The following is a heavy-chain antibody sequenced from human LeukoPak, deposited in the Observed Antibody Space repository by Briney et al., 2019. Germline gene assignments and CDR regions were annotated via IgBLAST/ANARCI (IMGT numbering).Heavy chain of an antibody. V-gene: IGHV3-23*01. Sequence: GGSLRLSCAASGFTFSSYAMSWVRQAPGKGLEWVSAISGSGGSTYYADSVKGRFTISRDNAKNTLYLQMNSLRAEDTAVYFCARDSIAAAGDFDYWGQGTLVTVSS. CDR1: GFTFSSYA. CDR2: ISGSGGST. D-gene: IGHD6-13*01. CDR3: ARDSIAAAGDFDY. J-gene: IGHJ4*02.